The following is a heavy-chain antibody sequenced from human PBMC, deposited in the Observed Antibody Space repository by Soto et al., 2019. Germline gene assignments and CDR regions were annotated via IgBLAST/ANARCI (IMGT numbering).Heavy chain of an antibody. Sequence: PSETLSLTCAVYGGSFSGYYWSWIRQPPGKGLEWIGEINHSGSTNYNPSLKSRVTISVDTSKNQFSLKLSSVTAADTAVYYCARPGYYYYYGMDVWGQGTTVTVS. V-gene: IGHV4-34*01. CDR3: ARPGYYYYYGMDV. J-gene: IGHJ6*02. D-gene: IGHD2-2*01. CDR1: GGSFSGYY. CDR2: INHSGST.